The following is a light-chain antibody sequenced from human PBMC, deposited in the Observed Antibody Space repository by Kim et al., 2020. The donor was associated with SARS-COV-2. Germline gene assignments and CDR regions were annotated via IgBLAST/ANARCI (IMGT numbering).Light chain of an antibody. Sequence: VSVGDRVTITCRARQSISNWLAWYQQKPGKAPKVLIYDASSLESGVPSRFSGSGSGTEFTLTISSLQPEDVATYYCQKYNSDPWTFGEGTKVEIK. J-gene: IGKJ1*01. CDR1: QSISNW. CDR3: QKYNSDPWT. CDR2: DAS. V-gene: IGKV1-5*01.